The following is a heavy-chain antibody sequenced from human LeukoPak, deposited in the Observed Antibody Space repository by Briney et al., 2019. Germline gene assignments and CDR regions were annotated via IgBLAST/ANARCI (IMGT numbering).Heavy chain of an antibody. CDR3: ARDPYSGNYGNYYYYYMDV. CDR2: IDPDGSHQ. Sequence: AGSLRLSCAASGFTVSSNYMSWVRQAPGKGLEWVADIDPDGSHQYYVDSVKGRFTISKDNAKNSLYLQMNSLGPEDTAVYYCARDPYSGNYGNYYYYYMDVWGKGTTVTISS. J-gene: IGHJ6*03. CDR1: GFTVSSNY. V-gene: IGHV3-7*01. D-gene: IGHD1-26*01.